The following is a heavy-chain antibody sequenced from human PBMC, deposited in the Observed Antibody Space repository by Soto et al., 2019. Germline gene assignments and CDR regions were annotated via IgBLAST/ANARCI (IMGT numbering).Heavy chain of an antibody. Sequence: VASVKVSCKASGFTFTSSAVQWVRQARGQRLEWIGWIVVGSGNTNYAQKFQERVTITRDMSTSTAYMELSSLRSEDTAVYYCAADQGYYDFWSGYPPGGMDVWGQGTTVTVSS. D-gene: IGHD3-3*01. CDR2: IVVGSGNT. CDR3: AADQGYYDFWSGYPPGGMDV. CDR1: GFTFTSSA. V-gene: IGHV1-58*01. J-gene: IGHJ6*02.